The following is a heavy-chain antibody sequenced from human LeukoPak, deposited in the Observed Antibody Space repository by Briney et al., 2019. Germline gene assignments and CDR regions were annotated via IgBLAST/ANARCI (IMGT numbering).Heavy chain of an antibody. D-gene: IGHD6-6*01. CDR1: GFTFSSYA. CDR2: ISGSGGST. J-gene: IGHJ4*02. Sequence: GGSLRLSCAASGFTFSSYAMSWVRQAPGKGLEWVSAISGSGGSTYYADSVKGRFTISRDNSKNTLYLQMNSLRAEDTAVYYCAKDEGVQYSSSSVGYWGQGTLVTVSS. V-gene: IGHV3-23*01. CDR3: AKDEGVQYSSSSVGY.